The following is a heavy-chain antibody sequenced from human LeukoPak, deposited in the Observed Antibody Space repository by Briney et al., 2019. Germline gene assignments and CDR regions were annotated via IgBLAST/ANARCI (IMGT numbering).Heavy chain of an antibody. Sequence: PGGSLRLSCAASGFTFSSNYMSWVSQAPGKGLEWVSVIYRGGSTYYPDSVRGRFTISRDNSKNPLYLQMNSLRAEDTAVYYCARDAGWNYGSGTLPSGYMDVWGKGTTVTVSS. V-gene: IGHV3-53*01. CDR2: IYRGGST. J-gene: IGHJ6*03. D-gene: IGHD3-10*01. CDR3: ARDAGWNYGSGTLPSGYMDV. CDR1: GFTFSSNY.